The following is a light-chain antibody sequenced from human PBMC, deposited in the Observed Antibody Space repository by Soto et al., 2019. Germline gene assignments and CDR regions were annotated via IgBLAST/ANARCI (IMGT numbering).Light chain of an antibody. V-gene: IGLV1-47*01. J-gene: IGLJ3*02. CDR1: TSNIGNNY. CDR2: RSN. Sequence: QSVLTQPPSASGTPGQRVTISCSGSTSNIGNNYVCWYQQLPGTAPKLLTYRSNQRPSGVPDRFSGSKSGTSASLAISGLRSEDEAEYYCAAWDDKLSGWVFGGGAKLTVL. CDR3: AAWDDKLSGWV.